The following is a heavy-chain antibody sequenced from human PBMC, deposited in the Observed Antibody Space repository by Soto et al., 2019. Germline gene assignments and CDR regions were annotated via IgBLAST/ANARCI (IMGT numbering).Heavy chain of an antibody. CDR2: IYHSGST. V-gene: IGHV4-30-2*01. CDR1: GGSISSGGYS. J-gene: IGHJ4*02. CDR3: ARGPPRGY. Sequence: QLQLQESGSGLVKPSQTLSLTCAVSGGSISSGGYSWSWIRQPPGKGLECIGYIYHSGSTYSNPSLTRRGTISVDRAKNQFSLKLRSVPAADAAVYYCARGPPRGYWGQGTLVTVSS.